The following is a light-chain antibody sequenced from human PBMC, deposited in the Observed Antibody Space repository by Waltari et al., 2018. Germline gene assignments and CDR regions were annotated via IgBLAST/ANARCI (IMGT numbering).Light chain of an antibody. CDR3: QQYNRWPPIT. Sequence: VVLTHSPPTLSVSPGASAIISCRASQSVSSNLAWYQQKPGQAPRLLIYDASTRASSIPARFRGSGSGTEFTLTINSLQSEDSATYYCQQYNRWPPITFGQGTRLDIK. J-gene: IGKJ5*01. V-gene: IGKV3-15*01. CDR1: QSVSSN. CDR2: DAS.